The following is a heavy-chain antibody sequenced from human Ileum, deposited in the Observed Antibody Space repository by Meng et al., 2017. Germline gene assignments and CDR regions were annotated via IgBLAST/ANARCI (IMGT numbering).Heavy chain of an antibody. V-gene: IGHV4-4*07. Sequence: GSLRLSCTVSDDSISRYYWSWIRQPAGKGLEWIGRFYSNGSTNYSPSLKSRVTMSVDTSNNQFSLKMSSVTAADTAVYYCAREVSRGDQGRAFDIWGQGTMVTVSS. J-gene: IGHJ3*02. D-gene: IGHD3-22*01. CDR1: DDSISRYY. CDR2: FYSNGST. CDR3: AREVSRGDQGRAFDI.